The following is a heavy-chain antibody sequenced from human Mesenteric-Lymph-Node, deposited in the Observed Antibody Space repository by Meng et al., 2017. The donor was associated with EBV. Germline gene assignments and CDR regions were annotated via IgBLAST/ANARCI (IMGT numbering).Heavy chain of an antibody. V-gene: IGHV1-46*01. J-gene: IGHJ5*02. CDR2: INPSSGST. D-gene: IGHD3-10*01. CDR1: GYSFTHHF. Sequence: QVQLVQSGAEVKKPGASVKVSCKTSGYSFTHHFLHWVRQAPGQGLEWVGMINPSSGSTTYAQRFQGRVSMTRDTSTNTVYMEVSSLRSDDTAVYYCAREEQYYYGPWGQGTLVTVSS. CDR3: AREEQYYYGP.